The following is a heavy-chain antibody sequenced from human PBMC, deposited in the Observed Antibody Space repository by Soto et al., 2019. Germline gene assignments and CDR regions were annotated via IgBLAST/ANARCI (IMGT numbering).Heavy chain of an antibody. CDR3: ARGLPIFD. CDR1: MLTLRNNY. J-gene: IGHJ3*01. V-gene: IGHV3-53*01. CDR2: ISSGGSK. Sequence: PGGPVRLSGAASMLTLRNNYMCCVRQAQGKGLEWVSLISSGGSKYHADPVRGRFTISRDNSKNTLYLQMNSLRAEDTAVYYCARGLPIFD.